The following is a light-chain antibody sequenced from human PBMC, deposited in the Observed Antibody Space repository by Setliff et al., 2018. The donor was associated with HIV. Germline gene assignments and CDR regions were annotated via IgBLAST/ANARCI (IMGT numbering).Light chain of an antibody. CDR2: EVS. CDR1: SSDVGSYNL. J-gene: IGLJ1*01. V-gene: IGLV2-14*02. CDR3: SSYTTTSAYV. Sequence: QSVLAQPASVSGSPGQSITISCTGTSSDVGSYNLVSWYQQHPGKAPKLMIYEVSKRPSGVSNRFSGSKSGNTASLTIPGLQAEDEADYFCSSYTTTSAYVFGAGTKVTVL.